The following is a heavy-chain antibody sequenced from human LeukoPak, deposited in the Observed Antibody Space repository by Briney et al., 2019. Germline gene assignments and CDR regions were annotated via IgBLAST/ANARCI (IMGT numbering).Heavy chain of an antibody. CDR1: GFTFSSYA. CDR3: AKGPHDYGDYFDY. V-gene: IGHV3-23*01. D-gene: IGHD4-17*01. J-gene: IGHJ4*02. CDR2: ISGGGSST. Sequence: GGSLRLSCAASGFTFSSYAMNWVCQAPGKGLEWVSVISGGGSSTYYADSVKGRFTISRDNSKNTLYLQMNSLRADDTAVYYCAKGPHDYGDYFDYWGQGTLVTVSS.